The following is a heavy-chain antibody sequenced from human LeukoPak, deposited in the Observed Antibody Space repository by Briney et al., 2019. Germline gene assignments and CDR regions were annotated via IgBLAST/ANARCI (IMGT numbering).Heavy chain of an antibody. CDR1: GFIFSSYT. V-gene: IGHV3-21*01. CDR3: TRDPILEWSMYYFDY. J-gene: IGHJ4*02. Sequence: PGGSLRLSCAASGFIFSSYTMNWVRQAPGKGPEWVSSISSGGGHTFYADSVGGRFTISRDDANNPPYLQMNSLRDEDTAVYYCTRDPILEWSMYYFDYWGQGTLVTVSS. D-gene: IGHD3-3*01. CDR2: ISSGGGHT.